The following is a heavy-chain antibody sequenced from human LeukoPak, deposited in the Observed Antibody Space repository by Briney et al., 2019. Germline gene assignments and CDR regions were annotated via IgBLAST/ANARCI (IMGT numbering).Heavy chain of an antibody. CDR1: GGSISSYY. CDR3: ARVGDYALKD. V-gene: IGHV4-4*07. J-gene: IGHJ4*02. Sequence: SETLSLTCTASGGSISSYYWSWIRQPAGKGLEWIGHIYTSGSTNYNPSLKSRVTMSVDTSKNQFSLKLRSVTAADTAVYYCARVGDYALKDWGQGTLVTVSS. D-gene: IGHD3-16*01. CDR2: IYTSGST.